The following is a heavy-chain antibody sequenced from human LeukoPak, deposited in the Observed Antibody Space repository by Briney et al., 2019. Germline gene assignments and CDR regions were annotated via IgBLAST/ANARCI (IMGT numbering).Heavy chain of an antibody. CDR2: IYYSGST. D-gene: IGHD2-2*01. CDR1: GGSISNSSYY. J-gene: IGHJ5*02. V-gene: IGHV4-39*01. CDR3: ARRGVPAATWFDP. Sequence: SETLSLTCTVSGGSISNSSYYWGWIRQPPGKGLEWIGSIYYSGSTYYNPSLKSRVTISVDTSKNQFSLKLSSVTAADTAVYYCARRGVPAATWFDPWGQGTLVTVSS.